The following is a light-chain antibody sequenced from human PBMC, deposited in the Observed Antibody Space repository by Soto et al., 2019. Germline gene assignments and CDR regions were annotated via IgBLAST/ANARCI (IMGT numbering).Light chain of an antibody. Sequence: EIVLTQSPGTLSLSPGERATLSCRASQSVSSSYLAWYQQKPGQAPRLLIYDASNRATGVPARFSGSGSGTEFTLTISSLEPEDFGVYYCQQRSNWMITFGQGTRLEIK. J-gene: IGKJ5*01. V-gene: IGKV3D-20*02. CDR3: QQRSNWMIT. CDR1: QSVSSSY. CDR2: DAS.